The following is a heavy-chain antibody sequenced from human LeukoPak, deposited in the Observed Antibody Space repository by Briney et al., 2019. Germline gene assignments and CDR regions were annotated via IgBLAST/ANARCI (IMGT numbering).Heavy chain of an antibody. J-gene: IGHJ4*02. D-gene: IGHD6-19*01. V-gene: IGHV3-30*19. Sequence: GGSLRLSCGASGFTFSSYGMHWVRQAPGKGLEWLAVLAHDGSRTLYSESVKGRFTITRDNSKNTLYLQMDTLGPEDTAIYYCARDQGEAHSSGWTPFDYWGQGTLVTVSS. CDR3: ARDQGEAHSSGWTPFDY. CDR2: LAHDGSRT. CDR1: GFTFSSYG.